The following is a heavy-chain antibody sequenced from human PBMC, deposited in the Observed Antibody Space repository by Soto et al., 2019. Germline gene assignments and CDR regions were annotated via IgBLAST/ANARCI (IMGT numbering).Heavy chain of an antibody. V-gene: IGHV5-51*01. CDR2: IYPGDSDT. Sequence: GESLKISCNGSGYSFAGYWIGWVRQMPGKGLDWMGVIYPGDSDTRYSPSFHGQVTISADKSISTAYLQWSSLKASDTAMYFCARLPGVRGVFDGFNVWGQGTMVTVSS. J-gene: IGHJ3*01. CDR1: GYSFAGYW. CDR3: ARLPGVRGVFDGFNV. D-gene: IGHD3-10*01.